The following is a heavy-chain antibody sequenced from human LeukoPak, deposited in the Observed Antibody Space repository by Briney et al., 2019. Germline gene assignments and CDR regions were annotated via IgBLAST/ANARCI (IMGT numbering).Heavy chain of an antibody. CDR3: PRPILELPPSVRPSGFPD. D-gene: IGHD5-24*01. J-gene: IGHJ4*02. Sequence: GGSLRLSCAASGFTFSDYWMSWVRQAPGKGPEWVASIKKDGSEKKYVDSVKGRFTISRDNAGNSVYLQMNNLRAEDSAVYYCPRPILELPPSVRPSGFPDWGRGALVTVSS. CDR2: IKKDGSEK. CDR1: GFTFSDYW. V-gene: IGHV3-7*01.